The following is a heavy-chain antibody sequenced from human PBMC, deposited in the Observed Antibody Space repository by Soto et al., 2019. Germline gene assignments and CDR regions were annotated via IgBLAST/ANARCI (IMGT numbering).Heavy chain of an antibody. CDR2: ISGSGRNT. CDR1: GFTFSGYA. V-gene: IGHV3-23*01. CDR3: AKSDGDYTLPTNY. D-gene: IGHD4-17*01. Sequence: EVQLLESGGGLVQPGGSLRLSCAASGFTFSGYAMIWVRQAPGKGLECVSSISGSGRNTYYAGSVKGRFTISRDNSKNTLYLQMNSLRAGDTAVYYCAKSDGDYTLPTNYWGQGTLVTVSS. J-gene: IGHJ4*02.